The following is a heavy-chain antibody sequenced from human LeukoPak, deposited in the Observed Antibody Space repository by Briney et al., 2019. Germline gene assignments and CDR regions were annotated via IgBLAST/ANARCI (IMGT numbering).Heavy chain of an antibody. V-gene: IGHV4-39*01. J-gene: IGHJ5*02. Sequence: PSETLSLTCTVSGGSISDSNYYWAWIRQPPAKGLEWIGSIYYSGSTYYNPSLKSRVTISVDTSKNHFSLKLTSVTAADTAVYYCARSGSLYTWGQGTLVTVSS. CDR1: GGSISDSNYY. D-gene: IGHD1-26*01. CDR2: IYYSGST. CDR3: ARSGSLYT.